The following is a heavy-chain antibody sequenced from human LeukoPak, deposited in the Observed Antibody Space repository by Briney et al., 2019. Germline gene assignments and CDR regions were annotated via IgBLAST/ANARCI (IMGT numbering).Heavy chain of an antibody. CDR3: ARDRGTTWSGYDFHNDYYFDY. CDR2: ISSSSSYI. Sequence: GGSLRLSCAASGFTFSSYSMNWVRQAPGKGLEWVSSISSSSSYIYYADSVKGRFTISRDNAKNSLYLQMNSLRAEDTAVYYCARDRGTTWSGYDFHNDYYFDYWGQGTLVTVSS. V-gene: IGHV3-21*01. CDR1: GFTFSSYS. J-gene: IGHJ4*02. D-gene: IGHD5-12*01.